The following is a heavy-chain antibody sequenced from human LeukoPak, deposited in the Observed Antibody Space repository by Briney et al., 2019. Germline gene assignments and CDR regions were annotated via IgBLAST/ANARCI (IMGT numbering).Heavy chain of an antibody. J-gene: IGHJ4*02. CDR2: ISSSSTTI. V-gene: IGHV3-48*01. Sequence: GGSLRLSCAASRFTFNTYSMNWVRQAPGKGLEWVSYISSSSTTIYYADSVKGRFTISRDNAKNSLYLQMNSLRAEDTAVYYCARALIDYWGQGTLVTVSS. CDR3: ARALIDY. CDR1: RFTFNTYS.